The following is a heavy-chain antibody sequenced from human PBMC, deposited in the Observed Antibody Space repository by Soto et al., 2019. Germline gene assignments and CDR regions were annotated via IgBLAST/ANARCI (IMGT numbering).Heavy chain of an antibody. V-gene: IGHV1-18*01. CDR3: ARDGEGFDY. D-gene: IGHD3-10*01. CDR1: GYIFSNYD. J-gene: IGHJ4*02. Sequence: QVQLVQSGAEVKKPGASVKVSCKTSGYIFSNYDINWVRQAPGQGLEWMGWISGYNGNTKYAQKLQDRVTMITDTSTTTAYMELKSLTSDDTAVYYCARDGEGFDYWGQGTLVTVSS. CDR2: ISGYNGNT.